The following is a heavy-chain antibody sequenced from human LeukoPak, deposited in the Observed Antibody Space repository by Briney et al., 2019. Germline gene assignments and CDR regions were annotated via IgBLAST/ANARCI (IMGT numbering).Heavy chain of an antibody. CDR3: ARGAYGSGSYYNYYGMDV. CDR1: GYSFGNRW. Sequence: GESLEISCKGSGYSFGNRWIGWVRQMPGKGLEWMGIIYPDDSDTIYSPSFEGQVTISADKSISTAYLQWSSLKASDTAMYYCARGAYGSGSYYNYYGMDVWGQGTTVTVSS. CDR2: IYPDDSDT. J-gene: IGHJ6*02. V-gene: IGHV5-51*01. D-gene: IGHD3-10*01.